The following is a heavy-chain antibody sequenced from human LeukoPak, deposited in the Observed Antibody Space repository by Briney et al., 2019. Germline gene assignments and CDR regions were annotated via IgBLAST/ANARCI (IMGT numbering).Heavy chain of an antibody. V-gene: IGHV3-9*01. D-gene: IGHD3-22*01. CDR3: AKSDSSGYHPLQH. J-gene: IGHJ1*01. CDR1: GFTFDDFS. CDR2: ISWNSGTI. Sequence: GGSLRLSCAASGFTFDDFSMHWVRRAPGKGLEWVSSISWNSGTIDYADSVKGRFTTSGDNAKNSLYLQMNSLRPEDTALYYCAKSDSSGYHPLQHWGQGTLVTVSS.